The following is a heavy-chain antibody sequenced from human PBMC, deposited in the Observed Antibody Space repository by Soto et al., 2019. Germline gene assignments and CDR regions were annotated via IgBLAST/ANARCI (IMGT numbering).Heavy chain of an antibody. CDR3: ARDLILPGYSSNDYYYGMDV. J-gene: IGHJ6*02. CDR2: IYYSGST. D-gene: IGHD6-13*01. CDR1: GGSVSSGSYY. V-gene: IGHV4-61*01. Sequence: SETLSLTCTVSGGSVSSGSYYWSWIRQPPGKGLEWIGYIYYSGSTNYNPSLKSRVTISVDTSKNQFSLKLSSVTAADTAVYYCARDLILPGYSSNDYYYGMDVWGQGTTVTVSS.